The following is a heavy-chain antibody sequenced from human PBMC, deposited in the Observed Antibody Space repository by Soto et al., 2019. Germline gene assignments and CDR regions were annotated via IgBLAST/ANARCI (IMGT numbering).Heavy chain of an antibody. D-gene: IGHD2-21*01. CDR1: GYTFTDHY. V-gene: IGHV1-2*02. J-gene: IGHJ4*02. CDR3: ARPKYGETYFDS. Sequence: ASVKVSCKASGYTFTDHYIHWLRQAPGQSLEWMGWINPYSGGTHFARKFQDRVTMARDTSVSTAYMELSSLKSDDTAVYYCARPKYGETYFDSWGQGAVVTVSS. CDR2: INPYSGGT.